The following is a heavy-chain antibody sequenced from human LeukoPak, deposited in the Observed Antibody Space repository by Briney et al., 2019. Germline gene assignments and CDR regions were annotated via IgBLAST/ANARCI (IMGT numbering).Heavy chain of an antibody. CDR1: GFTFSSYW. CDR3: ARDGHYGDPDGMDV. CDR2: IKQDGSEK. J-gene: IGHJ6*02. D-gene: IGHD4-17*01. Sequence: GGSLRLSCAASGFTFSSYWMSWVRQAPGKGLEWVANIKQDGSEKYYVDSVKGRFTISRDNAKNSLYLQMSSLRAEDTAVYYCARDGHYGDPDGMDVWGQGTTVTVSS. V-gene: IGHV3-7*01.